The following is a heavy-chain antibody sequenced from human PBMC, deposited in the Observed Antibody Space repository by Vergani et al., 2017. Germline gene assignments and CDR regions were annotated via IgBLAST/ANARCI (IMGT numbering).Heavy chain of an antibody. J-gene: IGHJ4*02. CDR1: GFTFSSYW. V-gene: IGHV3-74*01. CDR2: INSDGSST. CDR3: ARDQYYYGSGSYYGFDY. D-gene: IGHD3-10*01. Sequence: EVQLVESGGGLVQPGGSLRLSCAASGFTFSSYWMHWVRQAPGKGLVWVSRINSDGSSTSYADSVKGRFTISRDNAKNTLYLRMNSLRAEDTAVYYCARDQYYYGSGSYYGFDYWGQGTLVTVSS.